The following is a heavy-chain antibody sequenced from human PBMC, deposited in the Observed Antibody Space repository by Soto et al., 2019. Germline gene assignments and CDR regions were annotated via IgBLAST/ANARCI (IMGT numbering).Heavy chain of an antibody. CDR3: ARGRDCSGGSCAGPFDI. V-gene: IGHV4-4*07. J-gene: IGHJ3*02. D-gene: IGHD2-15*01. CDR1: GIYY. CDR2: IYTSGST. Sequence: QVQLQESGPGLVQPSETLSLTCTVSGIYYWSWIRQPAGKGLEWIGRIYTSGSTNYNPSLKSRVTMSIDTSKNQLSLTLSSVTAADTAVYYCARGRDCSGGSCAGPFDIWGQGTMVTVSS.